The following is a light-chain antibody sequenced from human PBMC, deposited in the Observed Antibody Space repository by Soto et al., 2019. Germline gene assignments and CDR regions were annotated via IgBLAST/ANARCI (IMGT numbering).Light chain of an antibody. J-gene: IGKJ2*01. CDR3: QQYPGYT. Sequence: EIVLTQSPGTLSLSPGERATLSCRASQSVSSSYLAWYQQKPGQAPRLLIYGASSRATGIPDRFSGSGSGTDFTLTISSLEPEAFAVYYCQQYPGYTSGQGTKLEIK. V-gene: IGKV3-20*01. CDR1: QSVSSSY. CDR2: GAS.